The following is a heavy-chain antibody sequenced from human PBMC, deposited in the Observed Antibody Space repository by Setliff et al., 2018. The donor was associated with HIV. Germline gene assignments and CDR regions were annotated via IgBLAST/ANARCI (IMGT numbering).Heavy chain of an antibody. CDR2: VSSDGRYT. Sequence: PGGSLRLSCAASGFVFRNYNMNWVRQAPGKGLEWVSSVSSDGRYTYYADSVMGRFTISRDDAKSSLYLQMYSLRAEDTAVYYCATWLTERLNALDIWGQGTMVTVSS. CDR3: ATWLTERLNALDI. J-gene: IGHJ3*02. CDR1: GFVFRNYN. D-gene: IGHD6-19*01. V-gene: IGHV3-21*06.